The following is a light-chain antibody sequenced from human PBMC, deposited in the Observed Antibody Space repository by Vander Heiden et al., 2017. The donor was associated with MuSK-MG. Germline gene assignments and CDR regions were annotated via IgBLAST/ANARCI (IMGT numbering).Light chain of an antibody. CDR2: GVS. J-gene: IGKJ3*01. CDR3: QDYNKWPLT. V-gene: IGKV3-15*01. Sequence: ETLLTQSPATLSLSPGERAIPSCRPSQIVAHNLAWYHQKPGHSPRLLIYGVSTRATGTPARFTGSGSGTEFTLTISSLQPEDVGVFYCQDYNKWPLTLGPGTKVDLK. CDR1: QIVAHN.